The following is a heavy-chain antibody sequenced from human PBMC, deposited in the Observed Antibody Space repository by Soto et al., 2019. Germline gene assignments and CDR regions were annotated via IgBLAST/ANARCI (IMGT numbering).Heavy chain of an antibody. CDR1: GDSVSSNSAA. V-gene: IGHV6-1*01. CDR2: TYYRSKWYN. CDR3: SRHGGYYDLFPGYLCPIWFEP. Sequence: PSQTRSITCASSGDSVSSNSAAWNWIRQSPSRGLEWLGRTYYRSKWYNDYAVSVKSRITINPDKSKNQFSLQLNSVTPEDTAVYYCSRHGGYYDLFPGYLCPIWFEPWGQGTLVTVSS. J-gene: IGHJ5*02. D-gene: IGHD3-9*01.